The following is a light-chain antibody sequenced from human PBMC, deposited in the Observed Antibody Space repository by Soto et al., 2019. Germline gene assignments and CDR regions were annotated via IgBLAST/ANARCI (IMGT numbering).Light chain of an antibody. J-gene: IGKJ1*01. V-gene: IGKV1-5*03. Sequence: DIQMTQSPSTLAASAGDRVTITCRASQRISNWLAWYQQKPGKAPKLLIYQASILQSGVPPRFSGSGFGTEFTLTISSLQPEDFAMYYCQQYNSHWSWTFGQGTKV. CDR2: QAS. CDR3: QQYNSHWSWT. CDR1: QRISNW.